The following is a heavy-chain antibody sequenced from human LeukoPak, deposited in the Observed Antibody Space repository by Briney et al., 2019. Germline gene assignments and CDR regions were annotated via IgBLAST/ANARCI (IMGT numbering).Heavy chain of an antibody. Sequence: GRSLRLSCAASGFTFSTDSMSGVRQARGKGLEWISHISAASRGIYYADSVKGRFTISRDNAENSVFLQMTSLRPEDTAVYYCARDMGSGSSDYWGQGSLVTVSS. CDR1: GFTFSTDS. V-gene: IGHV3-48*01. D-gene: IGHD3-10*01. CDR2: ISAASRGI. J-gene: IGHJ4*02. CDR3: ARDMGSGSSDY.